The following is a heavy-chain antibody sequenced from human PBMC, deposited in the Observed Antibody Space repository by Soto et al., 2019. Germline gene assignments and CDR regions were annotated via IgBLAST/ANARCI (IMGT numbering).Heavy chain of an antibody. J-gene: IGHJ6*02. CDR1: GFTFSSYS. CDR3: ARGYCSGGSCYRIHYYGMDV. Sequence: GSLRLSCAASGFTFSSYSMNWGRQAPGKGLEGVSSISSSSSYIYYADSVKSRFTISRDNAKNSLYLQMNSRRAEDTAVYYCARGYCSGGSCYRIHYYGMDVWGQGTTVTVSS. CDR2: ISSSSSYI. V-gene: IGHV3-21*01. D-gene: IGHD2-15*01.